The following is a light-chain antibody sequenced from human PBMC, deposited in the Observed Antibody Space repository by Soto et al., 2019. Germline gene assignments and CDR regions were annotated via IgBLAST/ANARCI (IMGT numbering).Light chain of an antibody. CDR2: GAS. CDR1: QSVSSN. CDR3: QQYNSYSWT. J-gene: IGKJ1*01. V-gene: IGKV3D-15*01. Sequence: VRTQSPATLSVSPGERATLSCRASQSVSSNLAWYQQKPGQAPRLLIYGASSRATGIPDRFSGGGSGTDFTLTISSLQPDDFATYYCQQYNSYSWTFGQGTKVDIK.